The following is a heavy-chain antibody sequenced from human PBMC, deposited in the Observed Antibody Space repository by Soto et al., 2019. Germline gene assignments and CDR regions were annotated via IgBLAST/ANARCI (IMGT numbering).Heavy chain of an antibody. V-gene: IGHV4-30-2*01. D-gene: IGHD2-21*01. Sequence: QLQLQESGSGLVKPSQTLSLTCAVSGGSISSGGYSWSWIRQPPGKGLEWIGYIYHSGNTYYNPSLKSRVTISVDWSKKQFSLTLSSVTAADKAVYYCARGKHHHYWGQGTLVTVSS. J-gene: IGHJ4*02. CDR1: GGSISSGGYS. CDR3: ARGKHHHY. CDR2: IYHSGNT.